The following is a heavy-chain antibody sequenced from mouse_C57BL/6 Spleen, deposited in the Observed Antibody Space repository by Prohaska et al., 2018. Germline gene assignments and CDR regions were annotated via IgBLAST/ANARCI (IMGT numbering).Heavy chain of an antibody. CDR3: TETYRYFDV. CDR2: IRLKTDNYAT. CDR1: GFTFSNYW. J-gene: IGHJ1*03. V-gene: IGHV6-3*01. Sequence: EVKLEESGGGLVQPGGSMKLSCVASGFTFSNYWMNWVRQSPDKGLEWVAQIRLKTDNYATHYAESVKGRFTITRDDSKSSVYLQMNNLRAEDTGSYYCTETYRYFDVWGTGTTVTVSS. D-gene: IGHD5-1*01.